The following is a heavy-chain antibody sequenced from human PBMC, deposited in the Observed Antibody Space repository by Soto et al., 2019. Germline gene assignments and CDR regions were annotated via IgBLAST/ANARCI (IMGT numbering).Heavy chain of an antibody. D-gene: IGHD4-4*01. CDR2: IIPIIGIS. V-gene: IGHV1-69*08. CDR3: AGDPDSHYNDSHASSYP. CDR1: GGTFSTYT. J-gene: IGHJ5*02. Sequence: QVQLVQSGAEVKKPGSSVKVSCKASGGTFSTYTITWVRQAPGQGLEWMGRIIPIIGISNYAQKFQGRVTISADKFTDTDYTELTGLRSDDTAVYYCAGDPDSHYNDSHASSYPWGQGTLVTVSS.